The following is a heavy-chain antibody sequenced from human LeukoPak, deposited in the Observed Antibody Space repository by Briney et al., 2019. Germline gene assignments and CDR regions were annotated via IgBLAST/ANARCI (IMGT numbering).Heavy chain of an antibody. J-gene: IGHJ4*02. CDR3: ARRDASAAFDY. V-gene: IGHV4-59*08. Sequence: SETLSLTCTVSGGSMSSYYRSWIRQPPGKGLEWIGYIYYSGSTNYNPSLKSRVTISVDTSKNQFSLKLSSVTAADTAVYYCARRDASAAFDYWGQGTLVTVSS. D-gene: IGHD2-2*01. CDR1: GGSMSSYY. CDR2: IYYSGST.